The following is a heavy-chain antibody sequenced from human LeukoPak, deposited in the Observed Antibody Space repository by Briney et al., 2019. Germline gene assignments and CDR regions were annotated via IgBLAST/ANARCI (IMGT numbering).Heavy chain of an antibody. CDR2: IGGGGSGST. CDR1: VFTFSSYA. V-gene: IGHV3-23*01. CDR3: ARTHAFDI. Sequence: QPGGSLRLSCAASVFTFSSYAMSWVRQAPGKGLEWVSGIGGGGSGSTNYADFVKGRFTISRDNSKNTLYLQMNSLRAEDTAIYYCARTHAFDIWGHGTMVTVPS. D-gene: IGHD1-7*01. J-gene: IGHJ3*02.